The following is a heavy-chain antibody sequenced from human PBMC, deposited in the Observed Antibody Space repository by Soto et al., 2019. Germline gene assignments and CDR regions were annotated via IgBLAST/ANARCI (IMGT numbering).Heavy chain of an antibody. D-gene: IGHD3-22*01. J-gene: IGHJ3*02. CDR2: IIPIFGTA. Sequence: ASVKVSCKASGGTFSSYAISWVRQAPGQGLEWMGGIIPIFGTANYAQKFQGRVTITADESTSTAYMELSSLRSEDTAVYYCARSSYVYYDSSGYPHDAFDIWGQGTMVTVS. V-gene: IGHV1-69*13. CDR1: GGTFSSYA. CDR3: ARSSYVYYDSSGYPHDAFDI.